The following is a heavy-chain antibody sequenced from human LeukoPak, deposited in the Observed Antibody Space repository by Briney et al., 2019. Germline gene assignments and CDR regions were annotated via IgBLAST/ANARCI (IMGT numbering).Heavy chain of an antibody. Sequence: SETLSLTCTVSGGSISSSSYYWGWIRQPPGKGLEWIGSIYYSGSTYYNPSLKSRVTISVDTSKNQFSLKLSSVTAADTAVYYCARLIRGAGRQAYYFDYWGQGTLVTVSS. J-gene: IGHJ4*02. CDR1: GGSISSSSYY. D-gene: IGHD1-26*01. CDR3: ARLIRGAGRQAYYFDY. V-gene: IGHV4-39*01. CDR2: IYYSGST.